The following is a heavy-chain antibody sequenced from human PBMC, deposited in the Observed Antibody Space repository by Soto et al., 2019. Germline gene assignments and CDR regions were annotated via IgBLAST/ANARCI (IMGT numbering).Heavy chain of an antibody. D-gene: IGHD6-13*01. J-gene: IGHJ4*02. CDR1: GGTFSSYA. CDR3: ASDSISPTPQFRIAAAGPFDY. V-gene: IGHV1-69*13. Sequence: SVKVSCKASGGTFSSYAISWVRQAPGQGLEWMGGIIPIFGTANYAQKFQGRVTVTADESTSTAYMELSSLRSEDTAVYYCASDSISPTPQFRIAAAGPFDYWGQGTLVTVSS. CDR2: IIPIFGTA.